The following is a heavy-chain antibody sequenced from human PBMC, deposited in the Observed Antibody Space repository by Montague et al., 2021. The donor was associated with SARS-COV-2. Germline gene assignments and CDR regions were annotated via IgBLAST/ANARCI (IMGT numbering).Heavy chain of an antibody. Sequence: SETLSLTCTVSGGSISSYYWSWIRQPPGKGLEWIGYIYYSGSTNYNPSLKSRVTISIDKSKTQFSLTLSSVTAADTAVYYCATGPPSGLSVAGFDYWGQGTLVTVSS. CDR2: IYYSGST. CDR3: ATGPPSGLSVAGFDY. V-gene: IGHV4-59*12. D-gene: IGHD6-19*01. CDR1: GGSISSYY. J-gene: IGHJ4*02.